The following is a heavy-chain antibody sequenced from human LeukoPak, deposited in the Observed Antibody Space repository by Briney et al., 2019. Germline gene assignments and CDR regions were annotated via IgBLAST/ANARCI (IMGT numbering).Heavy chain of an antibody. Sequence: GGSLRLSCAASGFTFSSYGMHWVRQAPGKGLEWVAFIRYDGSNKYYADSVKGRFTISRDNSKNTLYLQMNSLRAEDTAVYYCAKVTLAYCGGDCYSDYWGQGTLVTVSS. CDR3: AKVTLAYCGGDCYSDY. V-gene: IGHV3-30*02. CDR1: GFTFSSYG. J-gene: IGHJ4*02. D-gene: IGHD2-21*02. CDR2: IRYDGSNK.